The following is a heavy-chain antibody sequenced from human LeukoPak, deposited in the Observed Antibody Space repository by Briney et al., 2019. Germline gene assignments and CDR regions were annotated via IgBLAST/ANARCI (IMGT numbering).Heavy chain of an antibody. CDR1: GYTLTELS. Sequence: ASVKVSCKVSGYTLTELSMHWVRRAPGKGLEWMGGFDPEDGETIYAQKFQGRVTMTEDTSTDTAYMELSSLRSEDTAVYYCATLAVAGGAEYFQHWGQGTLVTVSS. J-gene: IGHJ1*01. D-gene: IGHD6-19*01. V-gene: IGHV1-24*01. CDR2: FDPEDGET. CDR3: ATLAVAGGAEYFQH.